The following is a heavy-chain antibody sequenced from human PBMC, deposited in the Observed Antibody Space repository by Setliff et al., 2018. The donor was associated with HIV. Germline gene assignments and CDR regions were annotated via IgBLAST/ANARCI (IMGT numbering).Heavy chain of an antibody. Sequence: PGESLKISCKGSGYSFTSYWIGWVRQMPGKGLGWMGIIYPGDSDTRYSPSFQGQVTISADKSISTAYLQWSSLKASDTAMYYCARPLPYYNFWSGYDAFDIWGQGTMVTVSS. CDR1: GYSFTSYW. J-gene: IGHJ3*02. D-gene: IGHD3-3*01. CDR3: ARPLPYYNFWSGYDAFDI. V-gene: IGHV5-51*01. CDR2: IYPGDSDT.